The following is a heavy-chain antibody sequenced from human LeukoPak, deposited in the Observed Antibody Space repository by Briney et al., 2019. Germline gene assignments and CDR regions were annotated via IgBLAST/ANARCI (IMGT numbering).Heavy chain of an antibody. CDR2: IYYSGST. V-gene: IGHV4-59*08. CDR1: GGSISSYY. J-gene: IGHJ6*03. D-gene: IGHD3-9*01. CDR3: ATSILTDSCTYFYYMDV. Sequence: SETLSLTCTVSGGSISSYYWSWIRQPPGKGLEWIGYIYYSGSTNYNPSLKSRVTISGDTSKNQFSLKLSSVTAADTAVYYCATSILTDSCTYFYYMDVWGKGTTVTISS.